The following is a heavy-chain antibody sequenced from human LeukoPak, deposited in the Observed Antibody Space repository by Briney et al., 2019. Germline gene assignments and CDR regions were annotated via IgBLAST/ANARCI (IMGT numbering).Heavy chain of an antibody. CDR1: GFTFSSYA. Sequence: GGSLRLSCAASGFTFSSYAMSWVRQAPGKGLEWVSAISGSGGSTYYAGSVKGRFTISRDNSKNTLYLQMNSLRAEDTAVYYCAKDRAEWLSHYYYGMDVWGQGTTVTVSS. CDR3: AKDRAEWLSHYYYGMDV. D-gene: IGHD3-3*01. V-gene: IGHV3-23*01. CDR2: ISGSGGST. J-gene: IGHJ6*02.